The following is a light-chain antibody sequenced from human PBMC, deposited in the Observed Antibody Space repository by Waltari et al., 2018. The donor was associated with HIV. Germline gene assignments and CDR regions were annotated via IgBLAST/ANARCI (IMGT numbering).Light chain of an antibody. CDR2: QDN. Sequence: SYEVTQPPSVAVSPGQTATIPCSGYELGDKYTCWYQQKPGQYPLLVIYQDNKRPSGIPERCSGSSSGHTATLTISGTLPMDEADYYCQAWGSTTSGVFGRGTRLTVL. CDR1: ELGDKY. CDR3: QAWGSTTSGV. V-gene: IGLV3-1*01. J-gene: IGLJ3*02.